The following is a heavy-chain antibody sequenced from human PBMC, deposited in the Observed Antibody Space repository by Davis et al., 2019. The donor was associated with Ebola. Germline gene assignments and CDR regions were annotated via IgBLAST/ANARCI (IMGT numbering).Heavy chain of an antibody. D-gene: IGHD4-17*01. V-gene: IGHV4-59*01. J-gene: IGHJ4*02. Sequence: SETLSLTCTVSGGSISSYYWSWIRQPPGKGLEWIGYIYYSGSTNYNPSLKSRVTISVDTSKNQFSLKLSSVTAADTAVYYCARDKMRTYYGDYGYWGQGTLVTVSS. CDR1: GGSISSYY. CDR2: IYYSGST. CDR3: ARDKMRTYYGDYGY.